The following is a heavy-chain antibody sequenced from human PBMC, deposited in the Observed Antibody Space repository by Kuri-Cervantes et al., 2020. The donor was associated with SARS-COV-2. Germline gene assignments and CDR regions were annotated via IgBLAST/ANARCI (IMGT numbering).Heavy chain of an antibody. J-gene: IGHJ3*02. Sequence: SVKVCCKASGGAFSSNAICWVRHAAGQGLEWVEGIIPSFGTPNHARKFQGRVTISADKSTSTAYMEMRSLRSEDKAMYYCARSTPFRRLVVISQGGAFDIWGQGTMVTVSS. CDR2: IIPSFGTP. V-gene: IGHV1-69*06. CDR3: ARSTPFRRLVVISQGGAFDI. CDR1: GGAFSSNA. D-gene: IGHD3-22*01.